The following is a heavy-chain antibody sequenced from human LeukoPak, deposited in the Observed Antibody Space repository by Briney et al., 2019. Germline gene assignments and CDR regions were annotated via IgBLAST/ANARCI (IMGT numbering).Heavy chain of an antibody. CDR3: ARWNGIFLTGYYLDD. J-gene: IGHJ4*02. D-gene: IGHD3-9*01. CDR1: GFTFNRYG. CDR2: ISDDGRKK. Sequence: GGSLRLSCAASGFTFNRYGMHWVRQAPGKGLECVALISDDGRKKYYADSVQDRFTISRDDSKNTVYLQMSSLRAEDTAMYYCARWNGIFLTGYYLDDWGQGTLVTVSS. V-gene: IGHV3-30*03.